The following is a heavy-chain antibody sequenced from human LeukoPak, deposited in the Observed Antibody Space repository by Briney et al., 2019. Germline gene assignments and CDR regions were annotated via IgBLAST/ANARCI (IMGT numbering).Heavy chain of an antibody. CDR3: ARGRAVAGTGNNYFDY. V-gene: IGHV3-48*02. CDR1: GFTFSPYS. CDR2: ISSSSSTI. D-gene: IGHD6-19*01. J-gene: IGHJ4*02. Sequence: TGGSLRLSCVASGFTFSPYSMNWVRQAPGEGLEWVSYISSSSSTIYYADSVKGRFTISRDSAKNSLYLQMNSLRDEDTAVYYCARGRAVAGTGNNYFDYWGQGTLVTVSS.